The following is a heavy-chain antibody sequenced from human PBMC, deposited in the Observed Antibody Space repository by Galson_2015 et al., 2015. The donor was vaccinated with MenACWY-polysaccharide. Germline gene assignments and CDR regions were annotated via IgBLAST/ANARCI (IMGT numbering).Heavy chain of an antibody. V-gene: IGHV6-1*01. CDR3: ARSGTSTSGLYYYYGMDV. CDR2: TYRGSN. CDR1: GDSVSNNHVA. J-gene: IGHJ6*02. Sequence: CAISGDSVSNNHVAWNWIRQSPSRGLEWLGRTYRGSNQYAASMRGRIAINSDTSTNQFSLKLSSVTAADTAVYYCARSGTSTSGLYYYYGMDVWG. D-gene: IGHD2-2*01.